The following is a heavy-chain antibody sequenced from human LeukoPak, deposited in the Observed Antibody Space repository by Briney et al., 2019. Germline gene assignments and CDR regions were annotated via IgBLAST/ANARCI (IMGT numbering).Heavy chain of an antibody. CDR1: GGSISSYY. Sequence: SETLSLTCTVSGGSISSYYWSWVRQPPGKGLEWIGYIYYSGSTNYNPSLKSRVTISVDTSKNQFSLKLSSVTAADTAVYYCARRTPYGGNSGLWNWYFDLWGRGTLVTVSS. CDR3: ARRTPYGGNSGLWNWYFDL. D-gene: IGHD4-23*01. V-gene: IGHV4-59*08. CDR2: IYYSGST. J-gene: IGHJ2*01.